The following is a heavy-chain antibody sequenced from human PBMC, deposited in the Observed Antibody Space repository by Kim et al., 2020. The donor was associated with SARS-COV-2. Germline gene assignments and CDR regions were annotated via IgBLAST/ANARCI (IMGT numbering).Heavy chain of an antibody. CDR3: ARAGIGWNDFVI. V-gene: IGHV3-11*01. Sequence: GGSLRLSCAASGFTFSGQFMNWIRQAPGQGLEWVSYISSGSGNTIFYADSVKGRFTISRDNAKKSLYLKMNSMRSEDKAVYYCARAGIGWNDFVIWGLGT. CDR1: GFTFSGQF. J-gene: IGHJ3*02. D-gene: IGHD2-15*01. CDR2: ISSGSGNTI.